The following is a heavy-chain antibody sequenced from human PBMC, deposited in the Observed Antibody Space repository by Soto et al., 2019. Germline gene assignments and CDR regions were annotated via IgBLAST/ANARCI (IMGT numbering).Heavy chain of an antibody. CDR2: IAPYNGMT. Sequence: QAQLVQSGGEVKKPGASVKVTCKASGYSFITFGITWVRQAPGQGLEWMGWIAPYNGMTNFAQKLQGRFIITTDTSPDTAAKALRSLRPGDPALDSRSARITLVRGVFGFGLDVWGQGTTVTVSS. CDR1: GYSFITFG. CDR3: SARITLVRGVFGFGLDV. D-gene: IGHD3-10*01. V-gene: IGHV1-18*01. J-gene: IGHJ6*01.